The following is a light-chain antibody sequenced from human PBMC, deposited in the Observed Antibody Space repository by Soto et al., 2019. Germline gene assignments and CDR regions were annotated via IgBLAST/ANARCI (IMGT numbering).Light chain of an antibody. CDR2: DAS. Sequence: EVVMTQSPGTLSLSPGEAATLSCRASQSVSGNYLAWYQQKPGQSPRLVIYDASSRATGIPDRFSGSGSGTDFTLTISRLEPEDFAVYFCHQFATTRSFGQGTKV. V-gene: IGKV3-20*01. CDR3: HQFATTRS. CDR1: QSVSGNY. J-gene: IGKJ1*01.